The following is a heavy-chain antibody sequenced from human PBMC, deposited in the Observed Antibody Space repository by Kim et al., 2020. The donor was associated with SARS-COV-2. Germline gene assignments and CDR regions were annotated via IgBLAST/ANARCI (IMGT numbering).Heavy chain of an antibody. J-gene: IGHJ5*02. V-gene: IGHV3-23*01. CDR2: GRCGST. Sequence: GRCGSTSYAYSVKGRLTNSRDNSKNTLYLKMNSLRAEDTAVYYCAKAPHPWGQGTLVTVSS. CDR3: AKAPHP.